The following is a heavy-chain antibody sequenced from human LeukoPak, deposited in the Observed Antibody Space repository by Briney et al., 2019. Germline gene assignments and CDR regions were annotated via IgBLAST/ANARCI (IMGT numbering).Heavy chain of an antibody. D-gene: IGHD6-13*01. Sequence: SETLSLTCTVSGGSISSSSYYWGWIRQPPGKGLEWIGSIYYSGSTNYNPSLKSRVTISVDTSKNQFSLKLSSVTAADTAVYYCARRWLPNIAAAGPNWFDPWGQGTLVTVSS. CDR2: IYYSGST. V-gene: IGHV4-39*07. CDR3: ARRWLPNIAAAGPNWFDP. CDR1: GGSISSSSYY. J-gene: IGHJ5*02.